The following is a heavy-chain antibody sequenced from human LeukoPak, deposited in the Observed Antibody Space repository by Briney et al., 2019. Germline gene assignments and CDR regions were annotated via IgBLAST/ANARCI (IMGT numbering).Heavy chain of an antibody. CDR2: INHSGST. J-gene: IGHJ6*02. V-gene: IGHV4-34*01. CDR3: ARRGHYYYGMDV. Sequence: SETLSLTCAVYGGSFSGYYWSWIRQPPGKGLEWIGEINHSGSTNYNPSLKSRVTISVDTSKNQFSLKLSSVTAADTAVYYCARRGHYYYGMDVWGQGTTVTVSS. CDR1: GGSFSGYY.